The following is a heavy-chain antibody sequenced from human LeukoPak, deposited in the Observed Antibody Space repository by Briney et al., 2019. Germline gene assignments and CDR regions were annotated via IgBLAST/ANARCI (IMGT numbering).Heavy chain of an antibody. CDR2: IKPDGSVT. V-gene: IGHV3-7*01. J-gene: IGHJ4*02. Sequence: PGGSLRLSCAASGFTFSTYWMTWVRQAPGKGLEWVANIKPDGSVTYYVDPVKGRFTISRDNAKSFLYLQMNSLRGEDSAVYYCGGFGYEAAVDLWGQGTLVTVSS. D-gene: IGHD6-13*01. CDR1: GFTFSTYW. CDR3: GGFGYEAAVDL.